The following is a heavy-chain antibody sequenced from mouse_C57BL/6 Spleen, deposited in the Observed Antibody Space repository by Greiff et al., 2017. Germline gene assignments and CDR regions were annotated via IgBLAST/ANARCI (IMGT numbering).Heavy chain of an antibody. CDR3: ARSAEFDY. V-gene: IGHV1-52*01. J-gene: IGHJ2*01. CDR2: IDPSDSET. Sequence: VQLQQPGAELVRPGSSVKLSCKASGYTFTSYWMHWVKQRPIQGLEWIGNIDPSDSETHYNQKFKDKATLTVDKSSSTAYIQLSSLTSEDSAVYDCARSAEFDYWGQGTTLTVSS. CDR1: GYTFTSYW.